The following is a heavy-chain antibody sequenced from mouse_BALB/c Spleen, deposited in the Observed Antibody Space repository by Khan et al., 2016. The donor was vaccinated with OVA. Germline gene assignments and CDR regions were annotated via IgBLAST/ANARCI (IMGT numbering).Heavy chain of an antibody. CDR3: TDGLFLYYFDY. Sequence: EVELVESGGGLVKPGGSLKLSCAASGFTFSSYTMSWVRQTPETRLEWVASISSGGFTYYPASVKGRFTISRDNARNILYLQMSSLRSEDTAMYYCTDGLFLYYFDYWGQGTTLTVSS. V-gene: IGHV5-6-5*01. J-gene: IGHJ2*01. CDR1: GFTFSSYT. D-gene: IGHD6-1*01. CDR2: ISSGGFT.